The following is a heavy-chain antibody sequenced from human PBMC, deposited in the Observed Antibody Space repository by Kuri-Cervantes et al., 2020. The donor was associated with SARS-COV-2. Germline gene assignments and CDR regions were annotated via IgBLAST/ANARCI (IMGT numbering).Heavy chain of an antibody. V-gene: IGHV4-59*01. CDR1: GGSFSGYY. J-gene: IGHJ2*01. CDR2: IYYSGST. CDR3: ARVGTRTTLIAAAGINWYFDL. Sequence: SETLSLTCAVYGGSFSGYYWSWIRQPPGKGLEWIGYIYYSGSTNYNPSLKSRVTISVDTSKNQFSLKLSSVTAADTAVYYCARVGTRTTLIAAAGINWYFDLWGRGTLVTVSS. D-gene: IGHD6-13*01.